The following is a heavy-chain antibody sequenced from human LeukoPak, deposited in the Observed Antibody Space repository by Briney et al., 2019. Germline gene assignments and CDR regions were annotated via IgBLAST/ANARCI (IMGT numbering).Heavy chain of an antibody. CDR2: IYYSGST. J-gene: IGHJ4*02. Sequence: PSETLSLTCTVSDGSISSSSSYWGWIRQPPGQGLEWIGSIYYSGSTYYNPSLKSRVTISVDTSKNQFSLKLSSVTAADTAVYYCARARGYSYGYYFDYWGQGTLVAVSS. D-gene: IGHD5-18*01. CDR1: DGSISSSSSY. V-gene: IGHV4-39*01. CDR3: ARARGYSYGYYFDY.